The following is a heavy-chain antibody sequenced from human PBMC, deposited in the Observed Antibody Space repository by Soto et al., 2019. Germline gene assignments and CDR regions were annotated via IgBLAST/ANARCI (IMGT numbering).Heavy chain of an antibody. V-gene: IGHV1-69*01. Sequence: QVQLLQSGAEVKKPGSSVKVSCKASGGTFSSYAISWVRQAPGQGLEWMGGIIPIFGTANYAQKFQGRVTITADESTSTAYMELSSLRSEDTAVYYCARVDTAMDIPEGVAAAGTPYYYYYGMDVWGQGTTVTVSS. CDR1: GGTFSSYA. J-gene: IGHJ6*02. CDR3: ARVDTAMDIPEGVAAAGTPYYYYYGMDV. D-gene: IGHD5-18*01. CDR2: IIPIFGTA.